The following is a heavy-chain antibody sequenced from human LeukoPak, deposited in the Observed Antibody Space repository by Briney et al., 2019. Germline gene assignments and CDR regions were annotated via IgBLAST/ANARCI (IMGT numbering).Heavy chain of an antibody. CDR2: IIPILGIA. D-gene: IGHD4-23*01. J-gene: IGHJ5*02. V-gene: IGHV1-69*04. Sequence: GASVKVSCKASGYTFTGYYMHWVRQAPGQGLEWMGRIIPILGIANYAQKFQGRVTITADKSTSTAYMELSSLRSEDTAVYYCARDLEVVTSPWFDPWGQGTLVTVSS. CDR1: GYTFTGYY. CDR3: ARDLEVVTSPWFDP.